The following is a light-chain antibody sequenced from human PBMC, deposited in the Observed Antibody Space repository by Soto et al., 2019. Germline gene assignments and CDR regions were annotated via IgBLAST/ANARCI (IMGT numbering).Light chain of an antibody. J-gene: IGKJ1*01. CDR1: QGISSY. V-gene: IGKV1-8*01. Sequence: AIRMTQSPSSLSASTGDRVTITCRASQGISSYLAWYQQKPGKAPKLLIYAASTLQSGVPSRFSGSGSGTDFTLTISCLQSEDFATYYCQQYYSYPSFGQGIKVDIK. CDR2: AAS. CDR3: QQYYSYPS.